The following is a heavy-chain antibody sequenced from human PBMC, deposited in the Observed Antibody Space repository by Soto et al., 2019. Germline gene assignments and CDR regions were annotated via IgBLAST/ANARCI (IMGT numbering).Heavy chain of an antibody. J-gene: IGHJ5*02. D-gene: IGHD2-2*01. CDR2: IYYSGST. Sequence: SETLSLTCTVSGGSISSGGYYWSWIRQHPGKGLEWIGYIYYSGSTYYNPSLKSRVTISVDTSKNQFSLKLSSVTAADTAVYYCARTWGRIVVVPAAIYTINNWFDPWGQGTLVTVSS. CDR3: ARTWGRIVVVPAAIYTINNWFDP. V-gene: IGHV4-31*03. CDR1: GGSISSGGYY.